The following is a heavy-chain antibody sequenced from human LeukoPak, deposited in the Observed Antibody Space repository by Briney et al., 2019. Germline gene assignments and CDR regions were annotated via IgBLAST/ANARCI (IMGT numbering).Heavy chain of an antibody. CDR2: IYYSGST. V-gene: IGHV4-39*01. Sequence: SETLSLTCTVSGGSISSSSYYWGWIRQPPGKGLEWIGSIYYSGSTYYNPSLKSRVTISVDTSKNQFSLKLSSVTAADTAVYYCARLRGSSGWTVYFDYWGQGTLVTVSS. J-gene: IGHJ4*02. D-gene: IGHD6-19*01. CDR3: ARLRGSSGWTVYFDY. CDR1: GGSISSSSYY.